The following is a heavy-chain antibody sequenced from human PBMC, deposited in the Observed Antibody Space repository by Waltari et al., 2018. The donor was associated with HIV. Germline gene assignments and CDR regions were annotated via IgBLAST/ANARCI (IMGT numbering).Heavy chain of an antibody. D-gene: IGHD6-19*01. Sequence: QVQLVQSGAEVKKPGSSVKVSCKASGGTFSSYAISWVRQAPGQGLEWMGGVIPIFGTTNYAQKFQGRVTITADESTSTAYMELSSLRSEDTAVYYCARDLSPKVVAGTVFQHWGQGTLVTVSS. J-gene: IGHJ1*01. V-gene: IGHV1-69*01. CDR2: VIPIFGTT. CDR3: ARDLSPKVVAGTVFQH. CDR1: GGTFSSYA.